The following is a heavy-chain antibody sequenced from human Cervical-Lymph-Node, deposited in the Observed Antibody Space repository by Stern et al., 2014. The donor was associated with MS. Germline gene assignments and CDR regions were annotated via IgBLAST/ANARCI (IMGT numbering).Heavy chain of an antibody. Sequence: QLVQSGAEVKKPGASVKVSCKASGYTFTTYYMHWVRQAPGQGLEWMGIINPGGGTTVYAQKFQGRVTMTRDTSTSMVYMELSSLTSEDTAMYYCARDLYCTTTSCHDYWGQGTLVTVSS. CDR1: GYTFTTYY. D-gene: IGHD2-2*01. V-gene: IGHV1-46*01. J-gene: IGHJ4*02. CDR2: INPGGGTT. CDR3: ARDLYCTTTSCHDY.